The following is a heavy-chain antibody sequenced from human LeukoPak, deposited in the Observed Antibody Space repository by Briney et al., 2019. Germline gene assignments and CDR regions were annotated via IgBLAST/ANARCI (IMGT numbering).Heavy chain of an antibody. CDR3: ARDRSTGSYGMDV. D-gene: IGHD1-14*01. CDR2: IYTSGST. Sequence: PSETLSLTCTVSGGSTSSYYWSWIRLPAGKGLEWIGRIYTSGSTNYNPSLKSRVTMSVDTSKNQFSLKLSSVTAADAAMYYCARDRSTGSYGMDVWGQGTTVTVSS. J-gene: IGHJ6*02. CDR1: GGSTSSYY. V-gene: IGHV4-4*07.